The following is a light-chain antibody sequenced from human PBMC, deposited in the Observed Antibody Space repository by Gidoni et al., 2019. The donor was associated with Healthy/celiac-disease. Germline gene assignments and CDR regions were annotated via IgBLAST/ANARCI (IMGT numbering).Light chain of an antibody. Sequence: IQMTQSPSSLSASVGDRFTITCRASQSISSYLNWYQQKPGKAPKLLIYAASSLQSRVPSRCSGSGTGTDFTLTISSLQPEDFATYYCQRSYRTSITFGQGTRLEIK. CDR3: QRSYRTSIT. CDR1: QSISSY. V-gene: IGKV1-39*01. J-gene: IGKJ5*01. CDR2: AAS.